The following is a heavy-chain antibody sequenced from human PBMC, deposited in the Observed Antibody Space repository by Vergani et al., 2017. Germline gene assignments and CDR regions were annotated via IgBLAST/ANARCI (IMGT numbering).Heavy chain of an antibody. Sequence: QVHLVESGGGVFQPGRSLRLSCVVSVFTSSYYGMHWVRQALGKGLEWVAVISYDGTQKYYADSVKGRFTISRDNSKSTLYLQMNSLRTEDTAVYYCATKSCGTPGCQIGYFREWGQGTLVTVSS. J-gene: IGHJ1*01. CDR3: ATKSCGTPGCQIGYFRE. CDR2: ISYDGTQK. D-gene: IGHD1-1*01. V-gene: IGHV3-30*03. CDR1: VFTSSYYG.